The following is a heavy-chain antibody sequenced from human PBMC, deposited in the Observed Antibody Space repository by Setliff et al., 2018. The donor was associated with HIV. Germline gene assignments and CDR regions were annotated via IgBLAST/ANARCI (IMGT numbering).Heavy chain of an antibody. Sequence: ESLKISCEASGYIFTDYWIGWVRQMPGKGLEWMGIIYPGDSDTRYSPSFQGQVTFSADKSISAVYLQWDSLKASDRAIYYCARAPRSPLRWRDNLLSSSSFFMDVWGKGTTVTVSS. D-gene: IGHD2-21*01. J-gene: IGHJ6*03. CDR1: GYIFTDYW. CDR3: ARAPRSPLRWRDNLLSSSSFFMDV. CDR2: IYPGDSDT. V-gene: IGHV5-51*01.